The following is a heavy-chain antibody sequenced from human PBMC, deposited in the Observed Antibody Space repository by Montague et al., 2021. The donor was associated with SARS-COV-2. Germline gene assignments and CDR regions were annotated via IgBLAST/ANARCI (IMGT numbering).Heavy chain of an antibody. D-gene: IGHD5-24*01. CDR3: AREDRWNWFDP. J-gene: IGHJ5*02. V-gene: IGHV4-59*01. CDR2: T. Sequence: TNYNPSLKSRVTFSIDTSKNQFSLKLISVTAADTAVYFCAREDRWNWFDPGGQGVLVTVYS.